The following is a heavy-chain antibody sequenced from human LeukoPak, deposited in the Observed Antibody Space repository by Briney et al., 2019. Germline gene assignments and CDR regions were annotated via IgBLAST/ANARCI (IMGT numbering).Heavy chain of an antibody. V-gene: IGHV4-38-2*02. CDR3: ARVLNVPKLIDS. J-gene: IGHJ4*02. CDR1: GSSITSTYY. Sequence: PLETLSLTCTVSGSSITSTYYWAWFRQPPGKGLEWIATVFQLQTVRTFNNPSLESRVTMSLDTSQNQFSLNLTSVSAEDTALYFCARVLNVPKLIDSWGQGTLVTVSS. CDR2: VFQLQTVRT. D-gene: IGHD3-10*02.